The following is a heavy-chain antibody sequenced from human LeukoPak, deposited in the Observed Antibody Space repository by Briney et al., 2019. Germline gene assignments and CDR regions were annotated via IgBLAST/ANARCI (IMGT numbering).Heavy chain of an antibody. D-gene: IGHD3-22*01. CDR3: ARISRLYYDTSGRIFDY. CDR2: INSNNGGT. V-gene: IGHV1-2*02. Sequence: ASVKVSCKASGYSFTSHYMHWVRQAPGQGLEWMGWINSNNGGTNYAQKFQGRVTMTRDTSISTAYMELSRLGSDDTAVYYCARISRLYYDTSGRIFDYWGQGTLVTVSS. J-gene: IGHJ4*02. CDR1: GYSFTSHY.